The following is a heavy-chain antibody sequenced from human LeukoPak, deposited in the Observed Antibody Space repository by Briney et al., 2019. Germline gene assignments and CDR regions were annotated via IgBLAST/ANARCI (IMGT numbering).Heavy chain of an antibody. D-gene: IGHD6-13*01. CDR3: ARERYSSSYYYYYYGMDV. V-gene: IGHV3-11*01. CDR2: ISSSGSTI. Sequence: PGGSLRLSCAASGFTFSDYYMSWIRQAPGKGLEWVSYISSSGSTIYYADSVKGRFTISRDNAKNSLYPQMNSLRAEDTAVYYCARERYSSSYYYYYYGMDVWGQGTTVTVSS. CDR1: GFTFSDYY. J-gene: IGHJ6*02.